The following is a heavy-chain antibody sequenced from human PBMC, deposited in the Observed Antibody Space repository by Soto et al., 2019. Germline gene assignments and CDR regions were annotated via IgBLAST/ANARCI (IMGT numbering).Heavy chain of an antibody. CDR2: ISWNSGTI. CDR1: GFIFDDYA. D-gene: IGHD1-26*01. Sequence: GGSLRLSCAASGFIFDDYAMHWVRQAPGKGLEWVSGISWNSGTIDYADSVKGRFTISRDNAKNSLYLQMNSLRTEDTAFYYCAKGATHFSDYWGQGTLVTVSS. J-gene: IGHJ4*02. V-gene: IGHV3-9*01. CDR3: AKGATHFSDY.